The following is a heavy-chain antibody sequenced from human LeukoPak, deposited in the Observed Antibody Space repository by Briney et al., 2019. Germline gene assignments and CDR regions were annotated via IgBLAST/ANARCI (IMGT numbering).Heavy chain of an antibody. J-gene: IGHJ4*02. V-gene: IGHV1-8*02. D-gene: IGHD4-17*01. CDR2: VNPNSGNT. CDR1: GYALTSYS. Sequence: ASVKVSCKASGYALTSYSISWVRQAPGQGLEWMGWVNPNSGNTGYAQKFQGRVTMTRNTSISTAYMELSSLRSEDTAVYYCARIDYGDHYYFDYWGQGTLVTVSS. CDR3: ARIDYGDHYYFDY.